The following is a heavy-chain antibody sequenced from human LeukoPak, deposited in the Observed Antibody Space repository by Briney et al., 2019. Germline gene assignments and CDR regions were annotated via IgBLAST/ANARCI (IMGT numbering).Heavy chain of an antibody. V-gene: IGHV3-30-3*01. D-gene: IGHD3-10*01. CDR1: GFTFSSYA. CDR2: ISYDGSNK. J-gene: IGHJ4*02. CDR3: AREDYYGSGSYPFDY. Sequence: PGGSLRLSCAASGFTFSSYAMHWVRQAPGKGLEWVAVISYDGSNKYYADSVKGRFTISRDNSKNTLYLQMNSLRAEDTAVYYCAREDYYGSGSYPFDYWGQGTLVTVSS.